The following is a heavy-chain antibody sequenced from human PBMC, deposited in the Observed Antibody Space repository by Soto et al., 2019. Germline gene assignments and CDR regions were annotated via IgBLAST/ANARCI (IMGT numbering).Heavy chain of an antibody. D-gene: IGHD2-2*01. Sequence: GGSLRLSCAASGFTFSSYWMHWVRQAPGKGLVWVSRINSDGSSTNYADSVKGRSTISRDNSKNTLYLQMNSLRAEDTAVYYCARAPSHCSSTSCLGNAFDIWGQGTMVTVSS. CDR1: GFTFSSYW. J-gene: IGHJ3*02. CDR2: INSDGSST. CDR3: ARAPSHCSSTSCLGNAFDI. V-gene: IGHV3-74*01.